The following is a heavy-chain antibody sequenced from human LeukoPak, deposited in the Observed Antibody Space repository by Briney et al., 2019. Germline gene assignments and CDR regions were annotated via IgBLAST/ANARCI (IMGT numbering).Heavy chain of an antibody. CDR2: IYYSGST. D-gene: IGHD3-22*01. CDR3: ARERLGYYDRSGLDY. CDR1: GGSISSSSYY. V-gene: IGHV4-61*01. Sequence: SETLSLTCTVSGGSISSSSYYWGWIRQPPGKGLEWIGYIYYSGSTNYNPSLKSRVTTSVDTSKNQFSLKLSSVTAADTAVYYCARERLGYYDRSGLDYWGQGTLVTVSS. J-gene: IGHJ4*02.